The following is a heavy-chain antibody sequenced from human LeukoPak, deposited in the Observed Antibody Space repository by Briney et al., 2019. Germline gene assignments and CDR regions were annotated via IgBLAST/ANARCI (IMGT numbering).Heavy chain of an antibody. CDR2: INSSGGYI. V-gene: IGHV3-21*06. D-gene: IGHD3-10*01. CDR1: GFTFNTYS. Sequence: GGSLRLSCEASGFTFNTYSMNWARQAPGKGLEWVSSINSSGGYIFYADSVKGRFIISRDNAKDSLYLQMNSLRVEDTAVYYCLSGDRRDYWGQGTLVTVSS. J-gene: IGHJ4*02. CDR3: LSGDRRDY.